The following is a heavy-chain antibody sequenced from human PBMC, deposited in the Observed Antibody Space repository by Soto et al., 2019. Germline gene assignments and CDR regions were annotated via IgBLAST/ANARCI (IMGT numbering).Heavy chain of an antibody. J-gene: IGHJ4*02. D-gene: IGHD5-18*01. Sequence: QVQLVQSGAEVKKPGSSVKVSCRAGRGSFSASGFSWVRQAPGQGLEWVGGFIPIFGTANYAQKFQDRVTMTADESTSTVYMELRGLRFEDTARYYCARSGYSYGPNMDWGQGTLVTVST. V-gene: IGHV1-69*01. CDR2: FIPIFGTA. CDR1: RGSFSASG. CDR3: ARSGYSYGPNMD.